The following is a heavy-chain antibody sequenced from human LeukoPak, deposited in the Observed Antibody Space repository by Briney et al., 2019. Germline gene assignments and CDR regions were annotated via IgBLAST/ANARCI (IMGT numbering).Heavy chain of an antibody. CDR3: AKVVQYTASTGTGLDY. CDR2: IWYDGSYK. D-gene: IGHD6-13*01. J-gene: IGHJ4*02. Sequence: GGSLRLSCAASGFIFSNYGMHWVRQAPGKGLDWVAVIWYDGSYKYYADSVKGRFTISRDNSKNTLYLQMNSLRAEDTAIYYCAKVVQYTASTGTGLDYWGQGTLVAVSS. V-gene: IGHV3-33*06. CDR1: GFIFSNYG.